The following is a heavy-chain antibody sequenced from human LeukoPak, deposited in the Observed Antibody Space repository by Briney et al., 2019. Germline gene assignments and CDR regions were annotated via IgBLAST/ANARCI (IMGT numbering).Heavy chain of an antibody. CDR3: AREGHSSSWTIYYYYMDV. V-gene: IGHV4-61*02. CDR2: IYTSGST. J-gene: IGHJ6*03. CDR1: GGSISSGSYY. D-gene: IGHD6-13*01. Sequence: SETLSLTCTVSGGSISSGSYYWSWIRQPAGKGLEWIGRIYTSGSTNYNPSLKSRVTISVDTSKNQFSLKLSSVTAADTAVYYCAREGHSSSWTIYYYYMDVWGKGTTVTVSS.